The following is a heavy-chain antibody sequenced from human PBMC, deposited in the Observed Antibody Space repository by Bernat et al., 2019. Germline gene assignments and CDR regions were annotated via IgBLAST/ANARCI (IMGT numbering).Heavy chain of an antibody. D-gene: IGHD3-10*01. CDR3: ARDTYYYGSGSYGPLDNWFDP. CDR2: IYHSGST. Sequence: QVQLQESGPGLVKPSGTLSLTCAVSGGSISSSNWWSWVRQPPGKGLEWIGEIYHSGSTNYNPSLKSRVTISVDKSKNQFSLKLSSVTAADTAVYYCARDTYYYGSGSYGPLDNWFDPWGQGTLVTVSS. J-gene: IGHJ5*02. V-gene: IGHV4-4*02. CDR1: GGSISSSNW.